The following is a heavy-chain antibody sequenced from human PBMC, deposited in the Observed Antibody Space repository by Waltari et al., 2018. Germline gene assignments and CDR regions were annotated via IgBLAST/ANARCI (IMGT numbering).Heavy chain of an antibody. CDR2: INPNTVVT. D-gene: IGHD3-10*01. J-gene: IGHJ4*02. Sequence: QVHLVQSGAEVKKPGASVKVSCRTSGYTFTDNYIHWVRLAPGQGLDWVGGINPNTVVTSCAQKYQDWVTMTRYTSISAVYLELNTLTSGDTAVYYCAIDASGSEPGRIYYFDHWGQGTLITVSS. CDR1: GYTFTDNY. V-gene: IGHV1-2*04. CDR3: AIDASGSEPGRIYYFDH.